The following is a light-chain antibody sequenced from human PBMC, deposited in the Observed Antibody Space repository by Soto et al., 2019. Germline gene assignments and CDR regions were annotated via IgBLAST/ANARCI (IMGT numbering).Light chain of an antibody. J-gene: IGKJ1*01. CDR2: LTS. Sequence: DIVMTQSPLSLPVTPGVPASISCRSSQSLLHPNGGTYLEWYLQKPGQSPQLLIYLTSSRASGVPDRFTGSGSGTDFTLKIRRVEAEDVGVYCCMQALQTPRTVGRRTKV. CDR3: MQALQTPRT. V-gene: IGKV2-28*01. CDR1: QSLLHPNGGTY.